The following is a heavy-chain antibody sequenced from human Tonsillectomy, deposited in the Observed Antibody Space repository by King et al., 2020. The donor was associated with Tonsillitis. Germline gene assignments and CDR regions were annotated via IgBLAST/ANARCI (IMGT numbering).Heavy chain of an antibody. Sequence: VQLQQWGAGLLKPSETLSLTCAVYGGSFSGYFWSWIRQPPGKGLEWIGEINHSGSTNYNPSLKSRVTISVDTSKNQFSLNLSSVTAADTAVYYCARGLEEWLVSATYFDLWGRGTLVTVSS. CDR1: GGSFSGYF. CDR2: INHSGST. J-gene: IGHJ2*01. D-gene: IGHD6-19*01. V-gene: IGHV4-34*01. CDR3: ARGLEEWLVSATYFDL.